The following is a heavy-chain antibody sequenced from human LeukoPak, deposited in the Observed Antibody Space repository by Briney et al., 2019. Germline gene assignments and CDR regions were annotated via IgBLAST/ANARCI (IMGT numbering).Heavy chain of an antibody. J-gene: IGHJ4*02. V-gene: IGHV4-61*02. Sequence: SETLSLTCTVSGGSISSGSYYWSWIRQPAGKGLEWIGRIYTSGSTNYNPSLKSGVTISVDTSKNQFSLKLSSVTAADTAVYYCARAWGKRTGPDYWGQGALVTVSS. CDR3: ARAWGKRTGPDY. D-gene: IGHD3-16*01. CDR2: IYTSGST. CDR1: GGSISSGSYY.